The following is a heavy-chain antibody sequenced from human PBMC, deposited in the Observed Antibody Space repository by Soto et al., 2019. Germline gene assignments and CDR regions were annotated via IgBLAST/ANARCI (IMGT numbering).Heavy chain of an antibody. V-gene: IGHV1-3*01. Sequence: ASVKVSCKASGYTFTSFAIHWVRQAPGQRLEWMGWVNGGNGNTKYSQKFQGRVTLTRDTSATTAYMELSSLRSEDTAVYYCARSSGWYALDIWRQGTMVTVSS. D-gene: IGHD6-19*01. CDR3: ARSSGWYALDI. CDR2: VNGGNGNT. J-gene: IGHJ3*02. CDR1: GYTFTSFA.